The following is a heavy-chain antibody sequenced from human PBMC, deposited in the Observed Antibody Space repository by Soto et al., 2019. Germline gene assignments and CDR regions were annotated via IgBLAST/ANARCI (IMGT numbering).Heavy chain of an antibody. V-gene: IGHV1-3*01. CDR1: GYTFTSYA. CDR2: INAGNGNT. Sequence: ASVKVSCKASGYTFTSYAMHWVRQAPGQRLEWMGWINAGNGNTKYSQKFQGRVTITRDTSASTAYMELSSLRSEDTAVYYCASQYSSGWYSGALTDYWGQGTLVTAPQ. D-gene: IGHD6-19*01. CDR3: ASQYSSGWYSGALTDY. J-gene: IGHJ4*02.